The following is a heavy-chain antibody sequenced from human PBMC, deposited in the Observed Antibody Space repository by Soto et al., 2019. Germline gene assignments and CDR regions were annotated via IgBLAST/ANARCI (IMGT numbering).Heavy chain of an antibody. V-gene: IGHV3-11*01. CDR1: GFTFSDYY. J-gene: IGHJ6*03. CDR2: ISSSGSTL. D-gene: IGHD3-3*01. Sequence: QVQLVESGGGLVKPGGSLRLSCAASGFTFSDYYMSCIRQAPGKGLEWVSYISSSGSTLYYADSVKGRFTISRDHDKNSLYLQTNSMRAEDSAVYYWSRFGAVIGLNYMDVWCKGTTVTVSS. CDR3: SRFGAVIGLNYMDV.